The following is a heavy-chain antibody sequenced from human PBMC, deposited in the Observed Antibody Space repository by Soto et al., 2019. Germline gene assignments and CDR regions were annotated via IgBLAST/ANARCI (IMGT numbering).Heavy chain of an antibody. Sequence: ASVEASCKVSGYTFTGYYMHWVLQAPGQGLEWMGWINPNSGGTNYAQKFQGLVTMTRDTSISTAYIVLSRLRADVTAVYYRARDHRYCSGGSYYGLFAVDIWGQGTLVTVSS. CDR2: INPNSGGT. CDR3: ARDHRYCSGGSYYGLFAVDI. CDR1: GYTFTGYY. J-gene: IGHJ3*02. V-gene: IGHV1-2*04. D-gene: IGHD2-15*01.